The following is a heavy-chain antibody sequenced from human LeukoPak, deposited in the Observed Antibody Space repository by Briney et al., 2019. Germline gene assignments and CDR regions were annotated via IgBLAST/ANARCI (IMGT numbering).Heavy chain of an antibody. Sequence: SETLSPTCSVSGDSVSRSDSDWDWIRQPPGKGRQWIGTIYYSGRTYYSPSPKSRVTMSVDTSNNQFSLNLSSVTAADTAVYYCARRRYYDGSGYLEWGQGTLLSVSS. CDR1: GDSVSRSDSD. V-gene: IGHV4-39*01. CDR3: ARRRYYDGSGYLE. D-gene: IGHD3-22*01. J-gene: IGHJ1*01. CDR2: IYYSGRT.